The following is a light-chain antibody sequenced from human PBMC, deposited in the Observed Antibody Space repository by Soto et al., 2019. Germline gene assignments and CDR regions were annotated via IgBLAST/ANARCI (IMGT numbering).Light chain of an antibody. J-gene: IGLJ1*01. CDR1: SSDVGGYNY. CDR2: EVS. Sequence: QSVLTQPASVSGSPGQSITITCTGTSSDVGGYNYVSWYQQHPGKAPKLMIYEVSTRPSGVSNRFSGSKSGNTASLTISGLQAEDEADYYCSSYTSSSTLYVFGTWTKVTVL. V-gene: IGLV2-14*01. CDR3: SSYTSSSTLYV.